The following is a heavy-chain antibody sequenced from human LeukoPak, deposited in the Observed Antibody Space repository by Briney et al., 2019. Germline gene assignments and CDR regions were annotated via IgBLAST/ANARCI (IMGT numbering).Heavy chain of an antibody. CDR1: GYSFISYW. CDR2: IYPGDSDT. D-gene: IGHD3-22*01. CDR3: ARLSRGYYDSSGYFLFEW. V-gene: IGHV5-51*01. Sequence: GESLKISCKGSGYSFISYWIGWVRQMPGKGLEWMGIIYPGDSDTRYSPSFQGQVTISVDRSISTAYLQWSSLKASDTAMYYCARLSRGYYDSSGYFLFEWWGQGTLVTVSS. J-gene: IGHJ4*02.